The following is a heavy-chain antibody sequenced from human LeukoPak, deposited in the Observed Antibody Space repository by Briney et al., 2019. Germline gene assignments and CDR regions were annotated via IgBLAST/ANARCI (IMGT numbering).Heavy chain of an antibody. CDR2: ISSSSSTI. D-gene: IGHD3-10*01. CDR1: GFTFSSYS. V-gene: IGHV3-48*01. J-gene: IGHJ4*02. Sequence: GGSLRLSCAASGFTFSSYSMNWVRQAPGKGLEGVSYISSSSSTIYYADSVKGRFTISRDNAKNSLYLQMNSLRAEDTAVYYCARGKPYYYGSGSYYADYWGQGTLVTVSS. CDR3: ARGKPYYYGSGSYYADY.